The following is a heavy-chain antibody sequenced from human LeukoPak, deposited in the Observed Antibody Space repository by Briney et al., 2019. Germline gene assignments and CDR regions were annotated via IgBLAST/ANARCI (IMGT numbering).Heavy chain of an antibody. CDR1: GGSISSYY. D-gene: IGHD4-23*01. Sequence: SETLSLTCTISGGSISSYYWSWLRQPPGKGLEWIGYVYSSGNTNYNPSLKTRVTISVDTSMNQFSLNLSSVTAADTAAYYCARLHGGKGQYYFDYWGQGTLVTVSS. J-gene: IGHJ4*02. V-gene: IGHV4-4*09. CDR3: ARLHGGKGQYYFDY. CDR2: VYSSGNT.